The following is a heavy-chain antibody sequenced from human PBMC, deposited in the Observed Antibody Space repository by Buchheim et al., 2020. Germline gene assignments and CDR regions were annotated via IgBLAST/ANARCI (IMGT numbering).Heavy chain of an antibody. CDR1: GGSISSYY. CDR2: IYYSGST. V-gene: IGHV4-59*01. CDR3: AGFRGGYYDSSGYYEYVTAFDY. D-gene: IGHD3-22*01. J-gene: IGHJ4*02. Sequence: QVQLQESGPGLVKPSETLSLTCTVSGGSISSYYWSWIRQPPGKGLEWIGYIYYSGSTNYNPSLKSRVTISVDTSKNQFSLKLSSVTAADTAVYYCAGFRGGYYDSSGYYEYVTAFDYWGQGTL.